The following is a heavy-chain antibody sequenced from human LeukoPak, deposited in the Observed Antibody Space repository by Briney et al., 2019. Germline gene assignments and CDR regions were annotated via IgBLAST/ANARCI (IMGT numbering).Heavy chain of an antibody. CDR1: GGSISSGGYY. J-gene: IGHJ2*01. Sequence: PSETLSLTCTVSGGSISSGGYYWSWIRQHPGKGLEWIGYIYYSGSTNYNPSLKSRVTISVDTSKNQFSLKLSSVTAADTAVYYCAAGEDGDYVGYFDLWGRGTLVTVSS. CDR3: AAGEDGDYVGYFDL. CDR2: IYYSGST. V-gene: IGHV4-61*08. D-gene: IGHD4-17*01.